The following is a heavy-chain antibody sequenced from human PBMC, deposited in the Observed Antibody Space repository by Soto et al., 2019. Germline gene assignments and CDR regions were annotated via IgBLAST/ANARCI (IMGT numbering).Heavy chain of an antibody. V-gene: IGHV3-11*03. Sequence: PGGSLRLSCAASGFTFSDYYMSWIRQAPGKGLEWVSYISSSSSHTNYADSVKGRFTISRDNAKNSLYLQMNSLRAEDTAVYYCARNKDSGYDDAFDIWGQGTMVTV. CDR3: ARNKDSGYDDAFDI. CDR2: ISSSSSHT. J-gene: IGHJ3*02. D-gene: IGHD5-12*01. CDR1: GFTFSDYY.